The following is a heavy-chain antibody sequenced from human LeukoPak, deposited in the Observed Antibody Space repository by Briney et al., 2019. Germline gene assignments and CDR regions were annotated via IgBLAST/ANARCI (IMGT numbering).Heavy chain of an antibody. D-gene: IGHD2-21*02. CDR1: GGSFSNYF. Sequence: PSETLSLTCAVYGGSFSNYFLSCVRHPPGKGLEWIGEITHHGRTNYHPSLKSRVTISVDTSKNQFSLKLSSVAAADTAVYYCAPIFGDCSDFDSWGQGTLVTVSS. V-gene: IGHV4-34*01. CDR2: ITHHGRT. J-gene: IGHJ4*02. CDR3: APIFGDCSDFDS.